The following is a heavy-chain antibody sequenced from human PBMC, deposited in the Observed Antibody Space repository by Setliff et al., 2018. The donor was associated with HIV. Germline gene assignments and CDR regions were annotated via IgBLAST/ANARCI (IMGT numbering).Heavy chain of an antibody. CDR2: INTGNGNT. J-gene: IGHJ5*02. D-gene: IGHD2-2*01. CDR1: GYTFSRYP. V-gene: IGHV1-3*04. Sequence: ASVKVSCKASGYTFSRYPIHWVRQAPGQRPEWMGWINTGNGNTKYSQKFQDRVTITRDTSANTVYMELNSLRSEDTAVYYCARDRCSSVACYPYNWFDPWGQGTLVTVSS. CDR3: ARDRCSSVACYPYNWFDP.